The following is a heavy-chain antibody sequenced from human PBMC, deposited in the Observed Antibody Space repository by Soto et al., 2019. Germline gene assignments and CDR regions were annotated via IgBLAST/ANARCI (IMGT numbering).Heavy chain of an antibody. V-gene: IGHV3-30*18. J-gene: IGHJ6*02. CDR1: GFTFSSYG. Sequence: QVQLVESGGGVVQPGRSPRLSCAASGFTFSSYGMHWVRQAPGKGLEWVAVISYDGSNKYYADSVKGRFTISRENSKNTLYLQMNSRRAEDTAVYYCAKISRPGSGWGYYYYYVMDAWGQGTTVTGSS. D-gene: IGHD6-19*01. CDR3: AKISRPGSGWGYYYYYVMDA. CDR2: ISYDGSNK.